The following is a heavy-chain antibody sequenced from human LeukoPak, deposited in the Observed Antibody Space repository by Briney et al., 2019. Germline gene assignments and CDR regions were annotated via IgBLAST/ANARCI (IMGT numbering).Heavy chain of an antibody. Sequence: GGSLRLSCAASGFRFNDYAMNWVRQAPGKGLEWVAFIRYDGSNKYYADSVKGRFTISRDNSKNTLYLQMNSLRAEDTAVYYCAKRAPYYYDSSGYLAHFDYWGQGTLVTVSS. CDR2: IRYDGSNK. V-gene: IGHV3-30*02. D-gene: IGHD3-22*01. J-gene: IGHJ4*02. CDR3: AKRAPYYYDSSGYLAHFDY. CDR1: GFRFNDYA.